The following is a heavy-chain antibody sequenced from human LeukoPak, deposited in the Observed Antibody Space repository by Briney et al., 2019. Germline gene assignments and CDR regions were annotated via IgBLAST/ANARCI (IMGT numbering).Heavy chain of an antibody. J-gene: IGHJ4*02. CDR1: GYTFTSYG. D-gene: IGHD3-10*01. CDR2: TSAYNGNT. CDR3: ARLSITMVRGVIPGPLFDY. Sequence: ASVKVSCKASGYTFTSYGISWVRQAPGQGLEWMGWTSAYNGNTNYAQKLQGRVTMTTDTSTSTAYMELRSLRSDDTAVYYCARLSITMVRGVIPGPLFDYWGRGTLVTVSS. V-gene: IGHV1-18*01.